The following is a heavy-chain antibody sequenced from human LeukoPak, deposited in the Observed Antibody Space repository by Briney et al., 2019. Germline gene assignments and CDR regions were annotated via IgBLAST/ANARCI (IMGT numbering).Heavy chain of an antibody. D-gene: IGHD5-24*01. CDR1: GFTFSSYA. Sequence: GGSLRLSCAASGFTFSSYAMSWVRQAPGKGLEWVSAISGSGGSTYYADSVKGRFTISRDNSKNTLYLQMNSLRAEDTAVYYCAKDRGDGYNLGVDFDYWGQGTLVTVSS. CDR2: ISGSGGST. V-gene: IGHV3-23*01. CDR3: AKDRGDGYNLGVDFDY. J-gene: IGHJ4*02.